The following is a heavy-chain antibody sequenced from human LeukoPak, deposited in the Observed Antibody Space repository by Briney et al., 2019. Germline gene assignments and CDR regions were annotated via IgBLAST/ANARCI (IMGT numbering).Heavy chain of an antibody. CDR1: GGSISSSSYY. Sequence: PSETLSLTCTVSGGSISSSSYYWGWIRQPPGKGLEWIGSIYYSGRTYYNPSLKSRVTISVDTSKNQFSLKLSSVTAADTAVYYCARHLYSSSRNPTFDYWGQGTLVTVSS. D-gene: IGHD6-13*01. CDR3: ARHLYSSSRNPTFDY. V-gene: IGHV4-39*01. CDR2: IYYSGRT. J-gene: IGHJ4*02.